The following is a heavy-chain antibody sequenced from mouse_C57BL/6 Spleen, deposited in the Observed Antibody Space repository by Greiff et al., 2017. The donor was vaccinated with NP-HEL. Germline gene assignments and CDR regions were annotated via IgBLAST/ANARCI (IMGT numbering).Heavy chain of an antibody. J-gene: IGHJ3*01. CDR2: ISSGGGYT. CDR3: ARRMEGWFAY. V-gene: IGHV5-6*02. CDR1: GFTFSSYG. Sequence: EVKLVESGGDLVKPGGSLKLSCAASGFTFSSYGMSWVRQTPDKRLEWVATISSGGGYTYYPDSVKGRFTISRDNAKNTLYLQMSSLKSEDTAMYYCARRMEGWFAYWGQGTLVTVSA.